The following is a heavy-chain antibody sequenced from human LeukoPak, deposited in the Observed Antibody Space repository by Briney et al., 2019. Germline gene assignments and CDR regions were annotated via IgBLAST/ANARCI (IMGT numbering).Heavy chain of an antibody. CDR3: AVVPAADYYYYYYMDV. V-gene: IGHV1-69*13. Sequence: SVKVSCKASGGTFSSYAISWVRQAPGQGLEWRGGIIPIFGTANYAQKFQGRVTITADESTSTAYMELSSLRSEDTAVYYCAVVPAADYYYYYYMDVWGKGTTVTVSS. CDR1: GGTFSSYA. D-gene: IGHD2-2*01. CDR2: IIPIFGTA. J-gene: IGHJ6*03.